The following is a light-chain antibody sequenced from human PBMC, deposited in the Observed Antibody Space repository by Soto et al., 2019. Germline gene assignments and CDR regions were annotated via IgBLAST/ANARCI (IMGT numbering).Light chain of an antibody. CDR1: QSISSW. CDR3: QHYGSSPPYS. J-gene: IGKJ2*03. V-gene: IGKV1-5*01. Sequence: DIQMTQSPSTLSASVGDRVTITCRASQSISSWLAWYQQKPGKAPTLLIYDASSLESGVPSRFSGSGSGTDFTLTITRLEPEDFATYYCQHYGSSPPYSFGQGTKLEIK. CDR2: DAS.